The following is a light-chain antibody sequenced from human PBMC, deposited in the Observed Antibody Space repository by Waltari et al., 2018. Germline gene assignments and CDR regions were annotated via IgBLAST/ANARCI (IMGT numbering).Light chain of an antibody. CDR1: TNLSYTSSHTTY. CDR2: WAS. CDR3: QQYFSPPPT. J-gene: IGKJ4*01. Sequence: DLVMTQSPASLALYLGDRATINCKSSTNLSYTSSHTTYLAWYQQTPGQPPKLLIYWASTRQSGVPDRFIGSGSATDFTLTISSLQPEDAAVYYCQQYFSPPPTFGGGTKVEIK. V-gene: IGKV4-1*01.